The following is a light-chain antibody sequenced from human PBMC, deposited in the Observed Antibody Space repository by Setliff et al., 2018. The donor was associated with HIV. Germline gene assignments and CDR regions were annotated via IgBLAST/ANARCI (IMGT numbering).Light chain of an antibody. CDR1: SSDVGAYEY. Sequence: QSALAQPRSVSGSPGHSVTISCTGTSSDVGAYEYVSWYQQHPGKAPKLIIYDVIKRSSGVPNRFSGSKSGNTASLTISGLQADDEGDYYCCSYAGCYTFYVFGPGTRSPS. CDR2: DVI. V-gene: IGLV2-11*01. J-gene: IGLJ1*01. CDR3: CSYAGCYTFYV.